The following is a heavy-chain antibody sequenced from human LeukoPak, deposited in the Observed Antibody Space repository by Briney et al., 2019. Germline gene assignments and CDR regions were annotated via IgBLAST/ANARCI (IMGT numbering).Heavy chain of an antibody. CDR3: ARPTSRYYNYYGMDV. CDR1: GXSISSSSYY. Sequence: SETLSLTCTVSGXSISSSSYYWGWIRQPPGKGLEWIGSIYYTGSTYYNPSLKSRVTISVDTSKNQFSLRLSSVTAADTAVYYCARPTSRYYNYYGMDVWGQGTTVTVSS. J-gene: IGHJ6*02. CDR2: IYYTGST. D-gene: IGHD6-13*01. V-gene: IGHV4-39*01.